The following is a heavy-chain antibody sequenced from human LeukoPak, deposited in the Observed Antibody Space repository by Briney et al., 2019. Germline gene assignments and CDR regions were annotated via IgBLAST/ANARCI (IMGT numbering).Heavy chain of an antibody. Sequence: GGSLRLSCAGSGFIFNNYAMNWVRQAPGKGLEWVSVIAGSDGFTQYADSVKGRLTISRDNSKNTVYLQMNRLRVEDTALYYCVRSLDYWGQGTLVTVSS. J-gene: IGHJ4*02. CDR1: GFIFNNYA. CDR2: IAGSDGFT. V-gene: IGHV3-23*01. CDR3: VRSLDY.